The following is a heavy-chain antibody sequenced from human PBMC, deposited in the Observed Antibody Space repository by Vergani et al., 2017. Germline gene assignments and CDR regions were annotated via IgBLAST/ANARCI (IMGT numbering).Heavy chain of an antibody. V-gene: IGHV3-7*03. CDR3: ARVSGKEWLVPEYFQH. D-gene: IGHD6-19*01. J-gene: IGHJ1*01. CDR1: VFTFSSYW. Sequence: EVQLLESGGGLVQPGGSLRLSCAASVFTFSSYWMSWVRQAPRKGLEWVANIKQDGSEKYYVDSVKGRFTISRDNAKNSLYLQMNSLRAEYTAVYYWARVSGKEWLVPEYFQHWGQGTLVTVSS. CDR2: IKQDGSEK.